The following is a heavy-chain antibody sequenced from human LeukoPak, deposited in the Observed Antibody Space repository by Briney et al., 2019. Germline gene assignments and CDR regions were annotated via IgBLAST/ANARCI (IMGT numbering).Heavy chain of an antibody. CDR2: IIPIFGTA. Sequence: GSSVKVSYKASGGTFSSYAISWVRQAPGQGLEWMGGIIPIFGTANYAQKFQGRVTITTDESTSTAYMELSSLRSEDTAVYYCARGKLLGSSGYYSGVFDYWGRGTLVTVSS. CDR3: ARGKLLGSSGYYSGVFDY. D-gene: IGHD3-22*01. J-gene: IGHJ4*02. CDR1: GGTFSSYA. V-gene: IGHV1-69*05.